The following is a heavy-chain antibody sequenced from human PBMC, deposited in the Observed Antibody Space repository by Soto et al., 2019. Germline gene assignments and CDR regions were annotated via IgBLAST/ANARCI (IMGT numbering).Heavy chain of an antibody. CDR3: AREATIRAGGY. V-gene: IGHV3-33*01. CDR2: IWYDGSNK. D-gene: IGHD5-12*01. J-gene: IGHJ4*02. Sequence: GGSLRLSCAASGFTFSSYGMHWVRQAPGKGLEWVAVIWYDGSNKYYADSVKGRFTISRDNSKNTLYLQMNSLRAEDTAVYYCAREATIRAGGYWGQGTLVTVSS. CDR1: GFTFSSYG.